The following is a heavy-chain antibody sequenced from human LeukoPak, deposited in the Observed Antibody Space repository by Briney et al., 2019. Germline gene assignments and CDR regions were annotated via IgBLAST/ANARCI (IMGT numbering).Heavy chain of an antibody. V-gene: IGHV4-4*07. CDR2: IYTSGST. J-gene: IGHJ4*02. D-gene: IGHD4-23*01. CDR3: ARGNGGKSDFDY. CDR1: GASISSYY. Sequence: SETLSLTCTVSGASISSYYWNWIRQPAGKGLEWIGRIYTSGSTDYNPSLKSRVTMSVDSSKNQFSLKLSSVTAADTAVYYCARGNGGKSDFDYWGQGTLVTDSS.